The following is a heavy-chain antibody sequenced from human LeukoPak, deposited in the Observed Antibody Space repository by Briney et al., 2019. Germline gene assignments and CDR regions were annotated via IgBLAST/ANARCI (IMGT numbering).Heavy chain of an antibody. V-gene: IGHV3-23*01. CDR3: ARDDPNYDFWSGYYTYGMDV. CDR1: GFTFSSYA. Sequence: GGSLRLSCAASGFTFSSYATSWVRQAPGKGLEWVSGISGSGGRTYNADSVKGRFTISRDNSKNTLYLQMNSLRAEDTAVYYCARDDPNYDFWSGYYTYGMDVWGQGTTVTVSS. J-gene: IGHJ6*02. D-gene: IGHD3-3*01. CDR2: ISGSGGRT.